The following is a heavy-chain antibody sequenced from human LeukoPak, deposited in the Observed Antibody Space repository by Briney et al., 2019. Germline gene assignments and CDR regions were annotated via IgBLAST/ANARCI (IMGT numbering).Heavy chain of an antibody. D-gene: IGHD6-13*01. J-gene: IGHJ4*02. Sequence: PGGSLRLSCAASGFTVSSNHMSWVRQASGKGLVWVSVIYSGGTTYYADSVKGRFTISRDNSKNTLYLQMNSLRAEDTAVYYCARLSSSWSEAFDYWGQGTLVTVSS. CDR1: GFTVSSNH. CDR2: IYSGGTT. V-gene: IGHV3-66*04. CDR3: ARLSSSWSEAFDY.